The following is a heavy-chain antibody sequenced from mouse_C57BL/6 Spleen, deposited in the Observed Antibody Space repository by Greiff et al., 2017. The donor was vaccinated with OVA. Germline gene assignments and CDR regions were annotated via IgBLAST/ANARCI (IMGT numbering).Heavy chain of an antibody. J-gene: IGHJ2*01. Sequence: QVQLKQSGPGLVQPSQSLSITCTVSGFSLTSYGVHWVRPSPGKGLEWLGVIWSGGSTDYNAAFISRLSISKDNSKSQVFFKMNSLQADDTAIYYCARGGLYFDYWGQGTTLTVSS. CDR3: ARGGLYFDY. CDR2: IWSGGST. CDR1: GFSLTSYG. D-gene: IGHD1-1*02. V-gene: IGHV2-2*01.